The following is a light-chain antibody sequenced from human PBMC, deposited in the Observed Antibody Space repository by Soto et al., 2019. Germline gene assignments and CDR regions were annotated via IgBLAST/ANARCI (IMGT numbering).Light chain of an antibody. CDR1: SSDVGSYNY. CDR2: DVS. Sequence: QLVLTQPASVSGSPGQSITISCTGTSSDVGSYNYVSWYQQHPGKAPKLMIYDVSNRPSGVSNRFSGSKSGNTASLTISGLQAEDEADYYCSSYTSSSSLGVFGGGTKVTVL. CDR3: SSYTSSSSLGV. V-gene: IGLV2-14*01. J-gene: IGLJ2*01.